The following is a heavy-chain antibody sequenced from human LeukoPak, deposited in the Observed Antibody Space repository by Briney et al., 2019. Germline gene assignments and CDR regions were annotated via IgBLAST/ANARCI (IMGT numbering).Heavy chain of an antibody. CDR3: TRFRYDFWSGYYYYMDV. CDR1: GFTFSGSA. CDR2: IRSKANSYAT. V-gene: IGHV3-73*01. D-gene: IGHD3-3*01. J-gene: IGHJ6*03. Sequence: GSLKLSCAASGFTFSGSAMHWVRQASGKGLEWVGRIRSKANSYATAYAASVKGRFTISRDDSKNTAYLQMNSLETEDTAVYYCTRFRYDFWSGYYYYMDVWGKGTTVTVSS.